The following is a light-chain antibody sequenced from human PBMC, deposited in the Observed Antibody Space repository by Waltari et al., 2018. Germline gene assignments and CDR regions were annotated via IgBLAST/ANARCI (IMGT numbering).Light chain of an antibody. J-gene: IGKJ1*01. CDR1: QNVVVN. CDR2: GAS. V-gene: IGKV3-15*01. Sequence: EIVMTQSPATLSVSPGERATLSCRANQNVVVNVAWHQQKPGQAPRLLMFGASTRATDIPARFSGSGSGREFTLTITSLQSEDFAVYYCQQYYQWPETFGQGTKVELK. CDR3: QQYYQWPET.